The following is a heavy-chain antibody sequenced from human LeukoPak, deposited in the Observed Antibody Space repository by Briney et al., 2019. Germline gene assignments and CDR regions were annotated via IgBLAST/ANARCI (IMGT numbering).Heavy chain of an antibody. CDR3: ARVVVWLRNFDY. D-gene: IGHD5-12*01. V-gene: IGHV3-7*01. Sequence: PGGSLRLSCAASGFTFSSYWRSWVRQAPGKGLEWVANIKQDGSEKYYVDSVKGRFTISRDNAKNSLYLQMNSLRAEDTAVYYCARVVVWLRNFDYWGQGTLVTVSS. J-gene: IGHJ4*02. CDR1: GFTFSSYW. CDR2: IKQDGSEK.